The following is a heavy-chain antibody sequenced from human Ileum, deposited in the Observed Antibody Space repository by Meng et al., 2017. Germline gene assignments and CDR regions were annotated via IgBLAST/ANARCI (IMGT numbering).Heavy chain of an antibody. V-gene: IGHV3-30*01. Sequence: GESLKISCAASGFSLSTYAMHWVRQAPGKGLEWVTLISYDGSNKYYADSVKGRFTISRDTSKNTLYLQMNSLGAEDTAVYYCARTGIIIESRGWFDPWGQGTLVTVSS. CDR1: GFSLSTYA. J-gene: IGHJ5*02. CDR2: ISYDGSNK. CDR3: ARTGIIIESRGWFDP. D-gene: IGHD2/OR15-2a*01.